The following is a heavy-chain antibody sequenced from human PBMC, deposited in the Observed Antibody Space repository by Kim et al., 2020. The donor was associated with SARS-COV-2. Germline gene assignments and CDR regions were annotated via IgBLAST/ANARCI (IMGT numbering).Heavy chain of an antibody. J-gene: IGHJ3*02. CDR2: IYYSGST. CDR1: GGSISSGGYY. CDR3: ARDHVQGELSSKNAFDI. D-gene: IGHD3-16*02. Sequence: SETLSLTCTVSGGSISSGGYYWSWIRQHPGKGLEWIGYIYYSGSTYYNPSLKSRVTISVDTSKNQFSLKLSSVTAADTAVYYCARDHVQGELSSKNAFDIWGQGTMVTVSS. V-gene: IGHV4-31*03.